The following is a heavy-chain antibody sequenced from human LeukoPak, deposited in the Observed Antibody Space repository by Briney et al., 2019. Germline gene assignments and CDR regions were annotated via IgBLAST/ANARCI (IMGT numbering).Heavy chain of an antibody. CDR1: GFTFSGSA. V-gene: IGHV3-73*01. D-gene: IGHD3-10*01. CDR3: TTRGVRDY. CDR2: IRGKANSYAT. J-gene: IGHJ4*02. Sequence: GGSLRLSCAASGFTFSGSAMHWVRQASGKGLEWVGRIRGKANSYATTYAASVKGRFTISRDDSKNTAYLQMNSLKTEDTAVYYCTTRGVRDYWGQGTLVTVSS.